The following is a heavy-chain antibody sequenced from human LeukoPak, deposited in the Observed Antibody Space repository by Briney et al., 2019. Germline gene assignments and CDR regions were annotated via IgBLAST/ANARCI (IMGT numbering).Heavy chain of an antibody. CDR2: IYTSGST. CDR1: GGSISSYY. D-gene: IGHD2-2*01. J-gene: IGHJ5*02. V-gene: IGHV4-4*07. Sequence: SETLSLTCTVSGGSISSYYWSWIRQPAGKGLEWIGRIYTSGSTNYNPSLKSRVTMSVDTSKNQFSLKLSSMTAADTAVYYCARVGYCSSTSCYWQFDPWGQGTLVTVSS. CDR3: ARVGYCSSTSCYWQFDP.